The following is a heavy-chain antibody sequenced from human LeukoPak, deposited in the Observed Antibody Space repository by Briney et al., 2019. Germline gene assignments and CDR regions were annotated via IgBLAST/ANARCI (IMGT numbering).Heavy chain of an antibody. CDR2: INSDGSST. J-gene: IGHJ4*02. V-gene: IGHV3-74*01. Sequence: QPGGSLRLSCAASGFTFSSYAMSWVRQAPGKGLVWVSRINSDGSSTSYADSVKGRFTISRDNAKNTLYLQVNSLRAEDTAVYYCARGHSSGWRGDYWGQGTLVTVSS. D-gene: IGHD6-19*01. CDR3: ARGHSSGWRGDY. CDR1: GFTFSSYA.